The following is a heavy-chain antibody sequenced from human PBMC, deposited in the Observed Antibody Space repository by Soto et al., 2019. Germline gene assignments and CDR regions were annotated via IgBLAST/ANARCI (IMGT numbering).Heavy chain of an antibody. V-gene: IGHV3-30*03. J-gene: IGHJ6*02. Sequence: PGGSLRLSCAASGFTFSSNGMHWVRQAPGKGLEWVTFISYDGSYKYYADSVKGRFTISRDNSKNTLYLQMNTLRPEDMAVYYCASKYPYHYGVDVWGQGTTVTVSS. CDR3: ASKYPYHYGVDV. CDR1: GFTFSSNG. CDR2: ISYDGSYK. D-gene: IGHD2-2*02.